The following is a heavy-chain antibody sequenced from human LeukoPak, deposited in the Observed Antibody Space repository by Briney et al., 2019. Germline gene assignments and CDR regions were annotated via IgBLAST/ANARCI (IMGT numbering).Heavy chain of an antibody. CDR2: ISGSGSST. CDR1: GSTFSSYA. J-gene: IGHJ4*02. Sequence: PSGSLRLSCAASGSTFSSYAMSWVRQAPGKGLEWVSAISGSGSSTYYADSVKGRFTISRDNSKNTLYLQMNSLRAEDTAVYYCAKGTPSYCSGGSCYSDYFDYWGQGTLVTVSS. CDR3: AKGTPSYCSGGSCYSDYFDY. V-gene: IGHV3-23*01. D-gene: IGHD2-15*01.